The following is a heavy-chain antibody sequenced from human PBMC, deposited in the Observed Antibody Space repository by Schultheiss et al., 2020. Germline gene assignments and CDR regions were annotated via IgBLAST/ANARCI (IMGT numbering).Heavy chain of an antibody. V-gene: IGHV3-66*04. J-gene: IGHJ4*02. CDR3: ARPYYYDSSGYYPYYFDS. D-gene: IGHD3-22*01. CDR1: GHIVSSNY. Sequence: GGSLRLSCAASGHIVSSNYMSWVRQAPGKGLEWVSVIYSGATTHYADSVKGRFTISRDDSKNTLYLQMNSLRVEDTAVYYCARPYYYDSSGYYPYYFDSWGKGTLVTVSS. CDR2: IYSGATT.